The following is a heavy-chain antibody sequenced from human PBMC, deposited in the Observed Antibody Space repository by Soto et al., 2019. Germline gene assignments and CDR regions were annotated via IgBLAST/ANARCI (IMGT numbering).Heavy chain of an antibody. V-gene: IGHV1-69*01. Sequence: QVQLVQSGAEVRKPGSSVNVSCKASGGTFSSDAVSWARQAPGQGLEWMGGLIPILGTTHYAQKFQGRVTITADESTNTAYMELSSLRSDDTAVYYCARASGYVSGWYHDYWGQGTRVTVSS. CDR2: LIPILGTT. CDR3: ARASGYVSGWYHDY. J-gene: IGHJ4*02. D-gene: IGHD6-19*01. CDR1: GGTFSSDA.